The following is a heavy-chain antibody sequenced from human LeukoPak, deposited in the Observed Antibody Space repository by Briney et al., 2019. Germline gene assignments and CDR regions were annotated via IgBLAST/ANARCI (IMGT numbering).Heavy chain of an antibody. Sequence: SGGSLRLSCAASGFTFSDHYMDWVRQAPGKGLEWVSAISGSGGSTYYADSVKGRFTISRDNSKNTLYLQMNSLRAEDTAVYYCAKGSRVSGTSLIDYWGQGTLVTVSS. V-gene: IGHV3-23*01. CDR2: ISGSGGST. D-gene: IGHD2-2*01. CDR1: GFTFSDHY. J-gene: IGHJ4*02. CDR3: AKGSRVSGTSLIDY.